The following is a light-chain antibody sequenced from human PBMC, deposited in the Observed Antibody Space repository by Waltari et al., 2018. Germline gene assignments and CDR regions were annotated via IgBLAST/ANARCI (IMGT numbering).Light chain of an antibody. Sequence: DIVMTQSPLSLPVTPGEPASISCRSSQSLLHVNGYNYLDWYLQKPGQPPQLLIYLGSNRASGVPDRFSGSGSGTDCTLKISRVEAGDVGVYYCMQALRVPPFTFGPGTKVDIK. CDR3: MQALRVPPFT. CDR2: LGS. V-gene: IGKV2-28*01. CDR1: QSLLHVNGYNY. J-gene: IGKJ3*01.